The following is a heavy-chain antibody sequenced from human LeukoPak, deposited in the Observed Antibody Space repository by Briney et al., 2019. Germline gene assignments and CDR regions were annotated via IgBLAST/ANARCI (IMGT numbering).Heavy chain of an antibody. CDR2: ISSDGRIT. CDR1: GYTFSSYA. Sequence: GGSLRLSCEGSGYTFSSYAMHWVRQAPGKGLEYVSAISSDGRITYYANFVKGRFTISRDNSKNTLYLQMGSLRTEDMAVYYCASVSGWYWFDQWGQGTLVTVSS. V-gene: IGHV3-64*01. J-gene: IGHJ5*02. D-gene: IGHD6-19*01. CDR3: ASVSGWYWFDQ.